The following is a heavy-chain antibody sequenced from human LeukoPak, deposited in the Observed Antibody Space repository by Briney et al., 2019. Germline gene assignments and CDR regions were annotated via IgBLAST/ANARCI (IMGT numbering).Heavy chain of an antibody. Sequence: TVKVSCKASGGTFSSYAISWVRQAPGQGLEWMGGIIPIFGTANYAQKFQGRVTITADESTSTAYMELSSLRSEDTAVYYCARVGYDFWSGYSQDHGEYYFDYWGQGTLVTVSS. D-gene: IGHD3-3*01. CDR1: GGTFSSYA. J-gene: IGHJ4*02. CDR2: IIPIFGTA. V-gene: IGHV1-69*01. CDR3: ARVGYDFWSGYSQDHGEYYFDY.